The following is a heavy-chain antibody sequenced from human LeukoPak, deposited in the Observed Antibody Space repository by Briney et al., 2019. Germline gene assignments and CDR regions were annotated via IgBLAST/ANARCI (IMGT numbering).Heavy chain of an antibody. CDR2: IRSKAYGGTT. CDR1: GFTFGDYA. Sequence: GGSLRLSCTASGFTFGDYAMSWVRQAPGKGLEWVGFIRSKAYGGTTEYAASVKGRFTISRDDSKSIAYLQMNSLKTEDTAVYYCTRGRDSSSWHYYYYGMDVSGQGTTVTVSS. J-gene: IGHJ6*02. CDR3: TRGRDSSSWHYYYYGMDV. D-gene: IGHD6-13*01. V-gene: IGHV3-49*04.